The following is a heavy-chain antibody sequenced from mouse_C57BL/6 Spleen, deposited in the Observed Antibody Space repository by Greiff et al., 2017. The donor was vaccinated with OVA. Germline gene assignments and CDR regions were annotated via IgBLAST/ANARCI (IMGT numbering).Heavy chain of an antibody. CDR1: GYTFTSYW. CDR3: ARGGGGYWGDY. Sequence: VQLQQPGAELVKPGASVTLSCKASGYTFTSYWMHWVQQRPGQGLEWLGMIHPNSGRTNYNEKFKSKATLTVDNSSSTAYMQLSSLTAEDSAVYYCARGGGGYWGDYWGQGTSVTVSS. D-gene: IGHD2-3*01. J-gene: IGHJ4*01. CDR2: IHPNSGRT. V-gene: IGHV1-64*01.